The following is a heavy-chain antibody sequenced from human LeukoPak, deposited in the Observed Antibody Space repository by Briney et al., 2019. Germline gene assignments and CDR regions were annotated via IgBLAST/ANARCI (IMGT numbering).Heavy chain of an antibody. CDR3: ARVNDSSGYSNYFDY. CDR2: IYYSGST. CDR1: GGSISSGDYY. Sequence: SQTLSLTCTVSGGSISSGDYYWSWIRQPPGKGLEWIGYIYYSGSTYYNPSIKSRVTISVDTSKNQFSLKLSSVTAADTAVYYCARVNDSSGYSNYFDYWGQGTLVTVSS. V-gene: IGHV4-30-4*01. D-gene: IGHD3-22*01. J-gene: IGHJ4*02.